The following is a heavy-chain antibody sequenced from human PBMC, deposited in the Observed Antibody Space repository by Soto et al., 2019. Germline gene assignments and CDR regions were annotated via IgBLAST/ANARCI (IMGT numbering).Heavy chain of an antibody. D-gene: IGHD5-12*01. J-gene: IGHJ4*02. CDR3: ARDLQMATIRGGDY. CDR1: GFTFSTYS. CDR2: ITSSSSSSYI. Sequence: GGSLRLSCAAFGFTFSTYSMNWVRQAPGKGLEWVSSITSSSSSSYIFYADSVKGRFTISRDNAKNSLYLQMNSLRAEDTAVYYCARDLQMATIRGGDYWGQGTLVTVS. V-gene: IGHV3-21*01.